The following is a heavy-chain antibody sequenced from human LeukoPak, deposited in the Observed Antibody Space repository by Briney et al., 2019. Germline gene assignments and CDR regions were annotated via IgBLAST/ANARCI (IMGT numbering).Heavy chain of an antibody. Sequence: GGSLRLSCAASGFTFSSYAMSWVRQAPGKGLEWVSAISGSGGSTYYADSVKGRFTISRDNSKNTLYLQMSSLRAEDTAVYYCAKFRIDYGDYYYYGMDVWGQGTTVTVSS. CDR1: GFTFSSYA. D-gene: IGHD4-17*01. CDR2: ISGSGGST. V-gene: IGHV3-23*01. CDR3: AKFRIDYGDYYYYGMDV. J-gene: IGHJ6*02.